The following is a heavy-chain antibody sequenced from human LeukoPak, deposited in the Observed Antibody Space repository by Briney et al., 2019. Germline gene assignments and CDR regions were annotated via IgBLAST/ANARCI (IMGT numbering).Heavy chain of an antibody. CDR2: ISAYNANT. CDR1: GYTFTSYG. D-gene: IGHD2-21*02. V-gene: IGHV1-18*01. J-gene: IGHJ4*02. Sequence: GASVKVSCKASGYTFTSYGISWVRQAPVQGLEWMGWISAYNANTNYAQNLQGIVTMTTDTSTNTAYMDLRSLRSDDTAVYDCARDDVVVTAIPLQPTPLYQDYWGQGTLVTVSS. CDR3: ARDDVVVTAIPLQPTPLYQDY.